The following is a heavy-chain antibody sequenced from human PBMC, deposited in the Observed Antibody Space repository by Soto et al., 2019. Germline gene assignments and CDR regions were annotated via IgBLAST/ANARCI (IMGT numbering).Heavy chain of an antibody. V-gene: IGHV4-30-4*01. J-gene: IGHJ5*02. Sequence: TLSLTCTVSGGSISSGDYYWSWIRQPPGKGLEWIGYIYYSGSTYYNPSLKSRVTISVDTSKNQFSLKLSSVTAADTAVYYCARGSGYSSSWPPRGWFDPWGQGTRVTVSS. CDR1: GGSISSGDYY. D-gene: IGHD6-13*01. CDR2: IYYSGST. CDR3: ARGSGYSSSWPPRGWFDP.